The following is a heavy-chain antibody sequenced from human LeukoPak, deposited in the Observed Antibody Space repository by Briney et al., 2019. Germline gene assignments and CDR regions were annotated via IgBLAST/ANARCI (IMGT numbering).Heavy chain of an antibody. D-gene: IGHD2-21*01. CDR2: FDPEDGET. J-gene: IGHJ4*02. V-gene: IGHV1-24*01. CDR1: GYTLTELS. Sequence: GASVKVSCKVSGYTLTELSMHWVRQAPGKGLEWMGGFDPEDGETIYAQKFQGRVTMTEDTSTDTAYMELSSLRSEDTAVYYCATTSAIEPHPFDYSGQGTLLTVSP. CDR3: ATTSAIEPHPFDY.